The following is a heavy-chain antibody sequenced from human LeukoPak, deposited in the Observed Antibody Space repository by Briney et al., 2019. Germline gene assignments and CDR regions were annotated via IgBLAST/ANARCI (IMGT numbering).Heavy chain of an antibody. CDR3: AKDSYGDYGGPYWYFEL. J-gene: IGHJ2*01. CDR2: ISWNSGSI. V-gene: IGHV3-9*01. D-gene: IGHD4-17*01. CDR1: GFTFDDYA. Sequence: ARSLRLSCAASGFTFDDYAMHWVRQAPGKGLEWVSGISWNSGSIGYADSVKGRFTISRDNAKNSLYLQMNSLRAEDTALYYCAKDSYGDYGGPYWYFELWGHGTLGTVSS.